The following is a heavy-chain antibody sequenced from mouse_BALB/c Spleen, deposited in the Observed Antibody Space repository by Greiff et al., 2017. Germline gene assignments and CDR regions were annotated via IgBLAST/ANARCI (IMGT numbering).Heavy chain of an antibody. J-gene: IGHJ4*01. CDR2: IDPYNGGT. D-gene: IGHD2-2*01. V-gene: IGHV1S135*01. CDR1: GYAFTSYN. CDR3: ARRGWLRDYAMDY. Sequence: EVKLMESGPELVKPGASVKVSCKASGYAFTSYNMYWVKQSHGKSLEWIGYIDPYNGGTSYNQKFKGKATLTVDKSSSTAYMHLNSLTSEDSAVYYCARRGWLRDYAMDYWGQGTSVTVSS.